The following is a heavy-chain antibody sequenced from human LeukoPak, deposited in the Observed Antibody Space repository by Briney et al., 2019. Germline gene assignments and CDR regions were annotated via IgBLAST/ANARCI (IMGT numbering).Heavy chain of an antibody. CDR2: ISSSSSYI. J-gene: IGHJ4*02. CDR1: GFTFSSYT. V-gene: IGHV3-21*06. Sequence: PGGSLRLSCAASGFTFSSYTMNWVRQAPGKGLEWVSSISSSSSYIYYADSVKGRFTISRDNAKNSLYLQMNSLRAEDTAVYYCARDTYDILTGYYKWAFDIWGQGTLVTVSS. CDR3: ARDTYDILTGYYKWAFDI. D-gene: IGHD3-9*01.